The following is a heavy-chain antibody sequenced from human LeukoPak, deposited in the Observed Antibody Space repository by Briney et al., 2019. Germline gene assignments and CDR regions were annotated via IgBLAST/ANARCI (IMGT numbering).Heavy chain of an antibody. J-gene: IGHJ3*01. V-gene: IGHV4-39*01. CDR3: ARLFSSSWYRGAFDL. CDR2: IYYSGNT. CDR1: GGSISSSSYY. D-gene: IGHD6-13*01. Sequence: SETLSLTCTVSGGSISSSSYYWGWIRQPPGKGLEWIGSIYYSGNTYCNPSLKSRVTISVDTSKNQFSLKLSSVTAADTAVYYCARLFSSSWYRGAFDLWGQGTMVTVSS.